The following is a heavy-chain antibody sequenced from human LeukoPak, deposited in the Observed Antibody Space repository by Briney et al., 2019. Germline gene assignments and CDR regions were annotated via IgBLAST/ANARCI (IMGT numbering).Heavy chain of an antibody. J-gene: IGHJ5*02. CDR3: ARDNSVRDEAWWFNP. D-gene: IGHD5-24*01. Sequence: ASVKVSCKASGYTFTSYDINWVRQAAGQGREWMGGFDPEDGETIYAQKFQGRVTLTRDMSTSADYLELSSLRSEDTAVYYCARDNSVRDEAWWFNPWGQGTLVTVSS. V-gene: IGHV1-8*01. CDR2: FDPEDGET. CDR1: GYTFTSYD.